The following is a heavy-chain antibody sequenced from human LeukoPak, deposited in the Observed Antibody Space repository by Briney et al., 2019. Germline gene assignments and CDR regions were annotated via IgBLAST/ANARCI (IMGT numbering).Heavy chain of an antibody. V-gene: IGHV3-7*03. Sequence: PGGSLRLSCAASGLTFTNAWMTWVRQAPGKGLEWVANIKTDGSEKYYVDSVKGRFTISRDNAKNSLYLQMNSLRTEDTAVYYCARGGAHHFWGQGTLVTVSS. CDR1: GLTFTNAW. J-gene: IGHJ4*02. CDR3: ARGGAHHF. CDR2: IKTDGSEK. D-gene: IGHD1-26*01.